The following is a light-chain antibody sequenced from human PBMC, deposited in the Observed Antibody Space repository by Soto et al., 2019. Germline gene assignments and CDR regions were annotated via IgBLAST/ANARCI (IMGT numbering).Light chain of an antibody. CDR3: SSYTSSSTLEV. CDR1: SSDVGGYNY. V-gene: IGLV2-14*01. Sequence: QSALTQAASVSGSPGQSITISCTGTSSDVGGYNYVSWYQQHPGKAPKLMIYDVSNRPSGVSNRFSGSKSGNTASLTISGLQAADEADYYCSSYTSSSTLEVFGTGTKLTVL. CDR2: DVS. J-gene: IGLJ1*01.